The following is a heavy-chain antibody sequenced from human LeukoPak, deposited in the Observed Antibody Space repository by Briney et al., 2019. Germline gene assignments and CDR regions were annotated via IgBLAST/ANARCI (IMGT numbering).Heavy chain of an antibody. CDR2: IYYTGST. J-gene: IGHJ6*03. CDR3: ARRTTFGSSWYYYYYYMDV. D-gene: IGHD6-13*01. CDR1: GGSISSSSYY. V-gene: IGHV4-39*07. Sequence: SETLSLTCTVSGGSISSSSYYWGWIRQPPGKGLEWIGSIYYTGSTYYNPSLKSRVTISVDTSKNQFSLKLSSVTAADTAVYYCARRTTFGSSWYYYYYYMDVWGKGTTVTISS.